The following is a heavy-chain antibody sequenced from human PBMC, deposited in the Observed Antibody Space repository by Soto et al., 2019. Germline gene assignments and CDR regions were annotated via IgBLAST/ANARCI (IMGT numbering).Heavy chain of an antibody. V-gene: IGHV3-11*01. J-gene: IGHJ6*03. CDR1: GFILSDSY. Sequence: QVQLVESGGGLVKPGGSLRLSCAASGFILSDSYMSWICQAPGRGLEWVSYIVGSTKYYADSVKGRFTISRDNAKNSLYLQMNSLRAEDTAVYYCARGRGYCSGSSCYLGDYYYMDVWGKGTTVTVSS. D-gene: IGHD2-2*01. CDR3: ARGRGYCSGSSCYLGDYYYMDV. CDR2: IVGSTK.